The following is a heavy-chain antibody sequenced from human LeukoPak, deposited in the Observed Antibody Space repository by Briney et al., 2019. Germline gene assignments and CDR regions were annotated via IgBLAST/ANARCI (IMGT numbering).Heavy chain of an antibody. D-gene: IGHD1-26*01. Sequence: SETLSLTCTVSGGSISSYYWSWIRQPPGKGLEWIGYIYYSGSTNYNPSLKSRVTISVDTSKNQFSLKLSSVTAADTAVYYCARDEGPYSGSYYWGQGTLVTVSS. CDR2: IYYSGST. CDR1: GGSISSYY. V-gene: IGHV4-59*01. J-gene: IGHJ4*02. CDR3: ARDEGPYSGSYY.